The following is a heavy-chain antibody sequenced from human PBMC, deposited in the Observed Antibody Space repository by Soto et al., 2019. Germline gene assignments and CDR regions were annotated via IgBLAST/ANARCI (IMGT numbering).Heavy chain of an antibody. V-gene: IGHV1-8*01. CDR3: ARGAMVRGVIIDY. J-gene: IGHJ4*02. CDR1: GYTFTSYD. Sequence: GASVKVSCKASGYTFTSYDINWVRQATGQGLEWMGWMNPNSGNTGYAQKFQGRVTMTRNTSISTAYMELSNLRSEDTAVYYCARGAMVRGVIIDYWGQGTLVTVSS. CDR2: MNPNSGNT. D-gene: IGHD3-10*01.